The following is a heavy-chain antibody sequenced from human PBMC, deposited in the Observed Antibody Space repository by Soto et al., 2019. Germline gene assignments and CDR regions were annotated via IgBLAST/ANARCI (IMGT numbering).Heavy chain of an antibody. CDR3: AAGIADYYDSSGYYAY. V-gene: IGHV3-21*01. J-gene: IGHJ4*02. D-gene: IGHD3-22*01. CDR2: ISITSSYI. Sequence: GGSLRLSCAASGITFSTYSMNWVRQAPGKGLEWVSSISITSSYIYYADSLKGRFTVSRDNAKNTLYLQMNSLRAEDTAVYYCAAGIADYYDSSGYYAYWGQGILVTVSS. CDR1: GITFSTYS.